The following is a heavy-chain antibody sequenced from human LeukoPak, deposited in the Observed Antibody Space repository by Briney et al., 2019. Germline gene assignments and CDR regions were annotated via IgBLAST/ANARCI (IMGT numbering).Heavy chain of an antibody. D-gene: IGHD1-26*01. CDR2: IYSGGST. J-gene: IGHJ3*02. V-gene: IGHV3-53*01. CDR1: GFTVSSNY. Sequence: PGGSLRLSCAASGFTVSSNYMSWVRQAPGKGLEWVSVIYSGGSTYYADSVKGRFTISRDNAKNSLYLQMNSLRAEDTAVYYCATQVGTKRGDGFDIWGQGTVVTVSS. CDR3: ATQVGTKRGDGFDI.